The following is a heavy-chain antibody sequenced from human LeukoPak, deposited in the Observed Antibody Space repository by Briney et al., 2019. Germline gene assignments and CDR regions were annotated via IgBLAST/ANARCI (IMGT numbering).Heavy chain of an antibody. CDR1: GFTFSNSP. CDR3: AKGHTASRKAAAQVADY. J-gene: IGHJ4*02. D-gene: IGHD6-13*01. CDR2: IYYEGSNK. V-gene: IGHV3-30-3*02. Sequence: PGGSLRLSCAAPGFTFSNSPMHWVRQAPGKGLEWGAVIYYEGSNKNYADSVKGRFTISRDNSKNTLYLQMNSLRAEDTAVYYCAKGHTASRKAAAQVADYWGQGTLVTVSS.